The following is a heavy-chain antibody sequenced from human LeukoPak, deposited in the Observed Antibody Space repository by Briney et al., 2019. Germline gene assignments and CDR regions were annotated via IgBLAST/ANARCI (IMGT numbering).Heavy chain of an antibody. V-gene: IGHV3-30*18. CDR3: AKEAGYCSGGSCRYFDY. CDR2: ISYDGTNQ. CDR1: SLTFSSYD. Sequence: PGGTLRLSCAASSLTFSSYDMHWGRQAPGPGLELVAVISYDGTNQYYADSVKGRFTISRDNSKNTLYLQMHSLRAEDTALYYCAKEAGYCSGGSCRYFDYWGQGTLVTVAS. J-gene: IGHJ4*02. D-gene: IGHD2-15*01.